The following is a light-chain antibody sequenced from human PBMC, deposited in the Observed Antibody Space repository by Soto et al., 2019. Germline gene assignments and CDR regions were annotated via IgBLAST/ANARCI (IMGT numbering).Light chain of an antibody. CDR2: AAS. V-gene: IGKV1-9*01. J-gene: IGKJ4*01. CDR3: QQLRSYPST. CDR1: QDIAIY. Sequence: IQLTPSPSSLSASVGDRVTITCRASQDIAIYLAWYQQKPGEAPKLLIYAASTLHGGVPSRFSGSGSGTDFALTITSLQAEDFATYYCQQLRSYPSTFGGGTKGDIK.